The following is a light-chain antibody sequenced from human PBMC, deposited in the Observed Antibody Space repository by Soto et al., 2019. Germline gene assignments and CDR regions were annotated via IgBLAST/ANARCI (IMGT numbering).Light chain of an antibody. V-gene: IGKV1-5*03. CDR2: KAS. Sequence: DIQMTQSPSTPSASVGDSVTITCRASQSISSWLAWYQQKPGKVPKLLIYKASSLESEVPSRFSGRGSGTEFTLTISSLQPDDFATYYCQQYNDASPTFGQGTKLETK. J-gene: IGKJ2*01. CDR3: QQYNDASPT. CDR1: QSISSW.